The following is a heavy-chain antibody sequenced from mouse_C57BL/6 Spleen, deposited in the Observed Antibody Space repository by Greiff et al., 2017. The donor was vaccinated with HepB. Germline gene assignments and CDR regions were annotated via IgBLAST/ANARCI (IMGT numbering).Heavy chain of an antibody. CDR2: INPSSGYT. V-gene: IGHV1-4*01. J-gene: IGHJ2*01. CDR1: GYTFTSYT. CDR3: ARERGFFDY. Sequence: QVQLKESGAELARPGASVKMSCKASGYTFTSYTMHWVKQRPGQGLEWIGYINPSSGYTKYNQKFKDKATLTADKSSSTAYMQLSSLTSEDSAVYYCARERGFFDYWGQGTTLTVSS.